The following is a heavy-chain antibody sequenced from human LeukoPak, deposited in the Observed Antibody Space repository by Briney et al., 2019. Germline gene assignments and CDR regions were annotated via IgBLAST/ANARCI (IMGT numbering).Heavy chain of an antibody. CDR1: GFTFDDYA. Sequence: PGGSLRLSCAASGFTFDDYAMHWVRQPPGKGLEWVSLISGDGGSTNYADSVKGRFTISRDNSKNSLYLQMNSLRTEDTALYYCAKDLGDPRYYYDSSGSLDYWGQGTLVTVSS. V-gene: IGHV3-43*02. J-gene: IGHJ4*02. CDR2: ISGDGGST. CDR3: AKDLGDPRYYYDSSGSLDY. D-gene: IGHD3-22*01.